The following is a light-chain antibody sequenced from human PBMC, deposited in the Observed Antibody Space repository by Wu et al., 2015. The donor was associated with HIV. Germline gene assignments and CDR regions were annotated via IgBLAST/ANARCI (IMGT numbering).Light chain of an antibody. CDR1: QSIVSDY. CDR2: GAS. Sequence: EIVLTQSPGTLSLSPGERATLSCRASQSIVSDYLTWYQHRPGQAPRLLIYGASRRASGIPDRFSGSGSGTDFTLTISRLEPEDFAVYYCQQFGSSPRTFGQGTKVEIK. V-gene: IGKV3-20*01. CDR3: QQFGSSPRT. J-gene: IGKJ1*01.